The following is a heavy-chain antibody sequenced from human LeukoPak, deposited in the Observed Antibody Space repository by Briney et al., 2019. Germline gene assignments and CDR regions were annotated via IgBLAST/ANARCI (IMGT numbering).Heavy chain of an antibody. Sequence: ASVKVSCKASGYTFTSYGISWVRQSPGQGLEEMGWISACNGNTNYAQKLQGRVTMTTDTSTSTDYLELRSLRSDDTAVFYCARSPHILTGENFDFWGQGTLVTVSS. J-gene: IGHJ4*02. CDR2: ISACNGNT. CDR3: ARSPHILTGENFDF. V-gene: IGHV1-18*01. D-gene: IGHD3-9*01. CDR1: GYTFTSYG.